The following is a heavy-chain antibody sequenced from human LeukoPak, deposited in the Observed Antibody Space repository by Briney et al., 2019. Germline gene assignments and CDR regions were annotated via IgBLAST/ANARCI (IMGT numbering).Heavy chain of an antibody. CDR3: ARGGERYYDILTGYSTNYLDY. CDR2: ISSSSSYI. D-gene: IGHD3-9*01. J-gene: IGHJ4*02. CDR1: GFTFSSYS. Sequence: GGSLRLSCAASGFTFSSYSMNWVRQAPGKGLEWVSSISSSSSYIYYADSVKGRFTISRDNAKISLYLQMNSLRAEDTAVYYCARGGERYYDILTGYSTNYLDYWGQGTLVTVSS. V-gene: IGHV3-21*01.